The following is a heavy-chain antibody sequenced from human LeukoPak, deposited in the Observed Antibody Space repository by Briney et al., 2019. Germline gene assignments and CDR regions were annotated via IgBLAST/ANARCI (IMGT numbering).Heavy chain of an antibody. Sequence: SETLSLTCTVSGGSISSYYWSWIRQPPGKGLEWIGYIYYSGSTNYNPFLKSRVTISVDTSKNQFSLKLSSVTAADTAVYYCARQFRYCSGGSCTRAAFDIWGQGTMVTVSS. J-gene: IGHJ3*02. CDR1: GGSISSYY. V-gene: IGHV4-59*08. D-gene: IGHD2-15*01. CDR3: ARQFRYCSGGSCTRAAFDI. CDR2: IYYSGST.